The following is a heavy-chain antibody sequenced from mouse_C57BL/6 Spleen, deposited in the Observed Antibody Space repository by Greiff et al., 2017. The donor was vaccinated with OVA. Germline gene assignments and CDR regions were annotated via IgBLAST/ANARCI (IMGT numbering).Heavy chain of an antibody. CDR1: GFTFSAYY. J-gene: IGHJ1*03. CDR2: INYDGSST. CDR3: ARETTVVDWYFEV. D-gene: IGHD1-1*01. Sequence: EVMLVESEGGLVQPGSSMKLSCTASGFTFSAYYMAWVRQVPEKGLEWVANINYDGSSTYYLDSLKSRFIISRDNAKNILYLQMSSLKCEDTATYYCARETTVVDWYFEVWGTGTTVTVSP. V-gene: IGHV5-16*01.